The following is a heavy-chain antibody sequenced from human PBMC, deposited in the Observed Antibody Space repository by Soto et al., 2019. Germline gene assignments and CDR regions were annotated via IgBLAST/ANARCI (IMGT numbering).Heavy chain of an antibody. V-gene: IGHV3-48*02. CDR2: ISNNSSVK. D-gene: IGHD2-8*01. CDR3: ARDRDAYCSKGVCSGPYFDY. J-gene: IGHJ4*02. Sequence: EVQLVESGGGLVQPGESLRLSCAVSGFTFSNYSINWVRQAPGKGLEWLSYISNNSSVKYCADSVKGRFTISRDNAKNSLYLQMNSLRDDDTAVYYCARDRDAYCSKGVCSGPYFDYWGRGTLVTVSS. CDR1: GFTFSNYS.